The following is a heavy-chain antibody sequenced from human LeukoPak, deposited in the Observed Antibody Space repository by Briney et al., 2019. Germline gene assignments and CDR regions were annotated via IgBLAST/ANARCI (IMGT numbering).Heavy chain of an antibody. J-gene: IGHJ6*03. CDR3: ARGGGYSYGPYPYYYYYYMDV. CDR2: IIPIFGTA. V-gene: IGHV1-69*05. CDR1: GGTFSSYA. D-gene: IGHD5-18*01. Sequence: SVKVSCKASGGTFSSYAISWVRQAPGQGLEWMGRIIPIFGTANYAQKFQGSVTITTDESTSTAYMELSSLRSEDTAVYYCARGGGYSYGPYPYYYYYYMDVWGKGTTVTVSS.